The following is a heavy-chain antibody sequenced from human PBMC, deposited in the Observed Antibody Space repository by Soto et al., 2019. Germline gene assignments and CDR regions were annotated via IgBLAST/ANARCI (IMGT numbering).Heavy chain of an antibody. CDR2: VYYSETT. V-gene: IGHV4-61*01. D-gene: IGHD5-12*01. CDR1: GGSVSNKTYY. Sequence: SETLSLTCSVSGGSVSNKTYYWSWIRQPPGKRLEWIGYVYYSETTNYNPSLKSRVTISVDTSKNQFSLKLSSVTAADTAVYYCARENPYSGYANWFDPWGQGTLVTVSS. CDR3: ARENPYSGYANWFDP. J-gene: IGHJ5*02.